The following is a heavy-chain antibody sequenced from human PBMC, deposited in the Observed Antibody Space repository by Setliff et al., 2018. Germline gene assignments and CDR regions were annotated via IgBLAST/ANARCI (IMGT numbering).Heavy chain of an antibody. J-gene: IGHJ4*02. Sequence: PSETLSLTCTVSGASISSGSYYWSWIRQPAGKGLEWIGHIHSSGTTYSNASLASRLTISVDTAKNQFSLKLISVTAADTAVYYCARHDLHNAVARGGVEFWGQGILVTVSS. CDR1: GASISSGSYY. D-gene: IGHD6-19*01. CDR3: ARHDLHNAVARGGVEF. CDR2: IHSSGTT. V-gene: IGHV4-61*09.